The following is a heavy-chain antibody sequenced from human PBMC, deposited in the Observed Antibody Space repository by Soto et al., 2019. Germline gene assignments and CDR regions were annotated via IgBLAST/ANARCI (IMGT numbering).Heavy chain of an antibody. V-gene: IGHV5-51*01. CDR2: ILPGDSDT. CDR3: ARVGREDWLDP. J-gene: IGHJ5*02. CDR1: GYSFTSYW. D-gene: IGHD3-3*01. Sequence: PGESLKISCKGSGYSFTSYWIGWVRQVPGKGLEWMGNILPGDSDTRYSASFQGQVTISADKSISTAYLQWSSLKASDTAMYYCARVGREDWLDPWGQGTLVTVYS.